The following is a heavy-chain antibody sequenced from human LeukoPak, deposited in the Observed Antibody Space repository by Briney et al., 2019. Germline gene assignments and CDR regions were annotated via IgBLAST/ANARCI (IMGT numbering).Heavy chain of an antibody. D-gene: IGHD6-13*01. CDR2: IYTSGST. V-gene: IGHV4-4*07. CDR3: ARDRISSWYVGVTGAFDY. CDR1: GGSISSYY. Sequence: SETLSLTCTVSGGSISSYYWSWIRQPAGEGLEWIGRIYTSGSTNYNPSLKSRVTMSVDTSKNQFSLKLSSVTAADTAVYYCARDRISSWYVGVTGAFDYWGQGTLVTVSS. J-gene: IGHJ4*02.